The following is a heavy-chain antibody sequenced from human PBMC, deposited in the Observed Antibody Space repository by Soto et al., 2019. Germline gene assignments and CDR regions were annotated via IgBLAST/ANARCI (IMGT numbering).Heavy chain of an antibody. CDR3: AKAWKYSSDMDV. J-gene: IGHJ6*03. CDR1: GFTVSSYG. CDR2: ISGSGGNT. V-gene: IGHV3-23*04. Sequence: EVQLVESGGGLVQPGGSLRLSCAASGFTVSSYGMSWVRQAPGKGLEWVSVISGSGGNTYYADSVKGRFTIFRDNYKNTLYLQMNSLRAEDTAVYYCAKAWKYSSDMDVWGKGTTVTVSS. D-gene: IGHD1-1*01.